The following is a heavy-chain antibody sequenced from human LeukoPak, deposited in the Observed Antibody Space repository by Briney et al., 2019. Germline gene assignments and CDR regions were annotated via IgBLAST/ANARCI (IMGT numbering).Heavy chain of an antibody. D-gene: IGHD3-10*01. Sequence: GGSLRLSCAASGFTFSSYGMHWVRQAPGKGLEWVAFIRYDGSNKYYADSVKGRFTISRDNSKNTLYLQMNSLRAEDTAVYSCARLGSGSYSWFDPWGQGTLVTVSS. CDR1: GFTFSSYG. CDR3: ARLGSGSYSWFDP. CDR2: IRYDGSNK. V-gene: IGHV3-30*02. J-gene: IGHJ5*02.